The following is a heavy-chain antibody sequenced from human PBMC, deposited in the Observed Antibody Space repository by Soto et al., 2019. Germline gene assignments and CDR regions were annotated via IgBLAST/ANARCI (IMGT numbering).Heavy chain of an antibody. V-gene: IGHV1-18*01. CDR3: ARAHIVVVTDFDL. D-gene: IGHD2-21*02. J-gene: IGHJ4*02. CDR1: GYTITTYG. Sequence: QVQLVQSGAEVKKPGASLKVSCKASGYTITTYGLTWVRQAPGQGLEWMGWINGYNGKTKYAQNFQGRLTMTTDTSTTTAYMELRSLRSDDTAVYFCARAHIVVVTDFDLWGQGTLVTVSS. CDR2: INGYNGKT.